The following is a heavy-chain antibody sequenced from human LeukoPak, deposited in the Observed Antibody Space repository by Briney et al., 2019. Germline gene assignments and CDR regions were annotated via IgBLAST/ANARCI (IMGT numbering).Heavy chain of an antibody. Sequence: ASVKVSCKASGYTFTGYYMHWVRQAPGQGLEWMGWINPNSGGTNYAQKFQGRVTMTRDTSISTAYMELSRLRSDDTAVYYCASALGDFWSGQQAFDIWGQGTMVTVSS. CDR3: ASALGDFWSGQQAFDI. J-gene: IGHJ3*02. CDR2: INPNSGGT. V-gene: IGHV1-2*02. D-gene: IGHD3-3*01. CDR1: GYTFTGYY.